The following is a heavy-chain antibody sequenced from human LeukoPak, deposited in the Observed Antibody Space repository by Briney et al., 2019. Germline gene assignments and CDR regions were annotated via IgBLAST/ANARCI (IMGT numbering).Heavy chain of an antibody. D-gene: IGHD3-9*01. CDR2: ISAYNGNT. CDR3: ARGGTIFLWGAYNWFDP. Sequence: ASVKVSCKASGGTFSSYAISWVRQAPGQGLEWMGWISAYNGNTNYAQKLQGRVTMTTDTSTSTAYMELRSLRSDDTAVYYCARGGTIFLWGAYNWFDPWGQGTLATVSS. CDR1: GGTFSSYA. V-gene: IGHV1-18*01. J-gene: IGHJ5*02.